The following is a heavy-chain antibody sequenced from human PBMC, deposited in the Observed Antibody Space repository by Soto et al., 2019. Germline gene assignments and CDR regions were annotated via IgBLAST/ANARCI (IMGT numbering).Heavy chain of an antibody. V-gene: IGHV3-30*03. CDR1: GFTVSTYG. J-gene: IGHJ6*02. CDR3: ARAGGYSSGWYVDYYYGMDV. D-gene: IGHD6-19*01. Sequence: QVQLVESGGGVVQPGRSLRLSCAVSGFTVSTYGMHWVRQAPGKGLEWVAVISYDGSNKYYADSVKGRFTISRDNSKNTLYLQMNSLRAEDTAVYYCARAGGYSSGWYVDYYYGMDVWGQGTTVTVSS. CDR2: ISYDGSNK.